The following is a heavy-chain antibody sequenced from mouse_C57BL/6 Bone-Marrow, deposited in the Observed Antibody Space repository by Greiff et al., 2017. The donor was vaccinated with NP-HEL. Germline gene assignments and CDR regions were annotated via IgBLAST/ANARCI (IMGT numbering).Heavy chain of an antibody. J-gene: IGHJ2*01. CDR3: ARLRYYDSSLTGTS. V-gene: IGHV1-81*01. CDR2: IYPRSGNT. CDR1: GYTFTSYG. Sequence: QVQLQQSGAELARPGASVKLSCKASGYTFTSYGISWVKQRTGQGLEWIGEIYPRSGNTYYNEKFKGKATLTADKSSSTAYMELRSLTSEDSAVYICARLRYYDSSLTGTSWGHGTPLPVSS. D-gene: IGHD1-1*01.